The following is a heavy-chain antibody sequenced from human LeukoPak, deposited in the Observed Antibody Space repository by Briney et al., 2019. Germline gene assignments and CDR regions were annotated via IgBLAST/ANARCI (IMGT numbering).Heavy chain of an antibody. CDR2: IYYSGST. D-gene: IGHD2-21*01. J-gene: IGHJ4*02. Sequence: SETLSLTCTVSGGSLSSGGYYWSWIRQHPGTGLEWIGYIYYSGSTYYNPSLKSRATISVDTSKNQFSLKLSSVTAADTAVYYCARGIFLTDLDFDYWGQGTLVTVSS. V-gene: IGHV4-31*03. CDR3: ARGIFLTDLDFDY. CDR1: GGSLSSGGYY.